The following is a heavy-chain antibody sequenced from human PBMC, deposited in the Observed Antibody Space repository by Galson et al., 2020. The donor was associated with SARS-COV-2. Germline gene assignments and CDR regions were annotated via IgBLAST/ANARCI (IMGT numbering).Heavy chain of an antibody. CDR3: ARQGYGSSWFNEFDY. J-gene: IGHJ4*02. V-gene: IGHV1-3*01. CDR1: GYTFTSYA. Sequence: ASVKVSCKASGYTFTSYAMHWVRQAPGQRLEWMGWINAGNGNTKYSQKFQGRVTITRDTSASTAYMELSSLRSEDTAVYYCARQGYGSSWFNEFDYWGQGTLVTVSS. CDR2: INAGNGNT. D-gene: IGHD6-13*01.